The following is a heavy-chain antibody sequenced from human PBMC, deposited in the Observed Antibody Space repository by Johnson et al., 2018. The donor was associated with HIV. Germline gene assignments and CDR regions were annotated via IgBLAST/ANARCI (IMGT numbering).Heavy chain of an antibody. CDR3: ASPLYGDDDPIAFDI. V-gene: IGHV3-30-3*01. CDR2: ISYDGSNK. Sequence: QVQLVESGGGLVQPGGSLKLSCAASGFTFSSYAMHWVRQAPGKGLEWVAVISYDGSNKYYADSVKGQFTISRDNSKNTLYLQMNSLRAEDTAVYYCASPLYGDDDPIAFDIWGQGTMVTVSS. D-gene: IGHD4-17*01. CDR1: GFTFSSYA. J-gene: IGHJ3*02.